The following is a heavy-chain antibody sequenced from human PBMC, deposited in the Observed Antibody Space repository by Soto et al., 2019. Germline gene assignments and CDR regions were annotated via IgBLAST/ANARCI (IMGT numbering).Heavy chain of an antibody. V-gene: IGHV4-39*01. CDR1: GGSISSSSYY. J-gene: IGHJ4*02. Sequence: PSETLSLTCTVSGGSISSSSYYWGWIRQPPGKGLEWIGSIYYSGSTYYNPSLKSRVTISVDTSKNQFSLKLSSVTAADTAVYYCARLGLGCGGDCGFDYWGQGTLVTVSS. CDR2: IYYSGST. CDR3: ARLGLGCGGDCGFDY. D-gene: IGHD2-21*02.